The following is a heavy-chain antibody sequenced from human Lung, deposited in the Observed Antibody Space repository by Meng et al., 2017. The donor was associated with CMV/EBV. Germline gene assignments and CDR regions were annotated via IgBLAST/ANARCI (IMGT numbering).Heavy chain of an antibody. CDR1: GFSFDDHA. V-gene: IGHV3-9*01. D-gene: IGHD4-17*01. Sequence: SLRLXXAASGFSFDDHAMHWVRQAPGKGLEWVSGISWNSGNIGYADSVKGRFTISRDNAKNSLYLQMDNLRTEDTALYYCVRDRNYGVYLGSDYWGQGTXVTVSS. CDR3: VRDRNYGVYLGSDY. CDR2: ISWNSGNI. J-gene: IGHJ4*02.